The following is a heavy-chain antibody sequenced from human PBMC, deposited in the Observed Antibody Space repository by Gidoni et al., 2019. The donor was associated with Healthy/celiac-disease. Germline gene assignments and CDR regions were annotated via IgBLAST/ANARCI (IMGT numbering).Heavy chain of an antibody. V-gene: IGHV3-30*18. J-gene: IGHJ5*02. D-gene: IGHD4-17*01. CDR1: GFTFSTYG. CDR3: AKGEHGDYGIGWFDP. CDR2: ISYDGSNK. Sequence: QVQLVESGGGVVQPGRSLRLSCAASGFTFSTYGMHWVRQAPGKGLEWVAVISYDGSNKYYADSVKGRFTISRDNLKNTLYLQMNSLRAEDTAVYYCAKGEHGDYGIGWFDPWGQGTLVTVSS.